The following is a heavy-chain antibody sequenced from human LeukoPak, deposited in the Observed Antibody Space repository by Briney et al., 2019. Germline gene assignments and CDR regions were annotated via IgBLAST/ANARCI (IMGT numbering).Heavy chain of an antibody. J-gene: IGHJ4*02. CDR3: ARVVATISIDY. CDR1: GYTFTGYY. Sequence: ASVTVSCKASGYTFTGYYMHWVRQAPGQGLEWMGWINPNSGGTNYAQKFQGRVTITRDTSISTAYMELSRLRSDDTAVYYCARVVATISIDYWGQGTLVTVSS. D-gene: IGHD5-12*01. CDR2: INPNSGGT. V-gene: IGHV1-2*02.